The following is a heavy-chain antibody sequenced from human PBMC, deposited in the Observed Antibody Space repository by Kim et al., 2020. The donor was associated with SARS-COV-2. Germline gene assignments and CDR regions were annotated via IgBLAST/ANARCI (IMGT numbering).Heavy chain of an antibody. V-gene: IGHV2-5*04. Sequence: SGPTLVKPTETLTLTCTFSGFSLRTSGVGVGWIRQPPEKALEWLAVIYWDDDKRYSPSLRSRVTITKDTSKRQVVLTMTDMDPVDTGTFYCVRSFRWGYYYGMDVWGQGTTVTVSS. CDR1: GFSLRTSGVG. CDR2: IYWDDDK. J-gene: IGHJ6*02. D-gene: IGHD1-26*01. CDR3: VRSFRWGYYYGMDV.